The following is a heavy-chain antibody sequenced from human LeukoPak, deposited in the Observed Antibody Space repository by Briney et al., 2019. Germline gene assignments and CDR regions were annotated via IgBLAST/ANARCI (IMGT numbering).Heavy chain of an antibody. J-gene: IGHJ4*02. CDR1: GFTFSNHG. CDR2: ISPSGDIR. D-gene: IGHD6-19*01. CDR3: ASVPGIAVAGYGDYFDY. Sequence: PGGSLRLSCAASGFTFSNHGMNWVRQAPGNGLEWVSGISPSGDIRYYADSVKGRFTISRDNSKNTLYLQMNSLRAEDTAVYYCASVPGIAVAGYGDYFDYWGQGTLVTVSS. V-gene: IGHV3-23*01.